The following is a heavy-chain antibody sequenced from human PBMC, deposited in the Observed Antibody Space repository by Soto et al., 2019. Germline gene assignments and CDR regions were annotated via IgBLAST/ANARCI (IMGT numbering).Heavy chain of an antibody. CDR2: ISGSGGST. CDR1: GFTFSSYA. Sequence: PGGSLRLSGAASGFTFSSYAMSWVHQAPGKGLEWVSAISGSGGSTYYADSVKGRFTISRDNSKNTLYLQMNSLRAEDTAVYYCAKDVVPRVPHYYGMDVWGQGTTVTVSS. V-gene: IGHV3-23*01. CDR3: AKDVVPRVPHYYGMDV. D-gene: IGHD3-10*01. J-gene: IGHJ6*02.